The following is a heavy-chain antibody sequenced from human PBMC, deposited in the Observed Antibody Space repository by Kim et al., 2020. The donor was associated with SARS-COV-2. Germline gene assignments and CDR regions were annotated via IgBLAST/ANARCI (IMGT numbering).Heavy chain of an antibody. Sequence: YSPSFQGQVTFSADKSIGTAFLQWNSLQASDTAMYYCARRGGSGTYLVDYWGQGTLVTVSS. CDR3: ARRGGSGTYLVDY. V-gene: IGHV5-51*01. J-gene: IGHJ4*02. D-gene: IGHD1-26*01.